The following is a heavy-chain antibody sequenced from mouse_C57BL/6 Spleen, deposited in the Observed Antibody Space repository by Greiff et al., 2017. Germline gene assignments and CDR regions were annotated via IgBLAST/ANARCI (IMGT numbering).Heavy chain of an antibody. J-gene: IGHJ3*01. V-gene: IGHV1-82*01. Sequence: QVQLQQSGPELVKPGASVKISCKASGYAFSSSWMNWVKQRPGKGLEWIGRLYPGDGDTNYNGKFKGKATLTADKSSSTAYMQLSSLTSEDSAVYFCARSVAYWGQGALVTVSA. CDR1: GYAFSSSW. CDR2: LYPGDGDT. CDR3: ARSVAY.